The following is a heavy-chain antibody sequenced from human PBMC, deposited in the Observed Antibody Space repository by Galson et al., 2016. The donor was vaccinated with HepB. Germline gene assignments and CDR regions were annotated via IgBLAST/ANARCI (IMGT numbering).Heavy chain of an antibody. Sequence: SLRLSCAVSGGTFSNYWMSWVRQAPGKGLEWLANIKGDGSEKNYVESVKGRFAIARDNAKNSLSLQMNGLRTEDTALYYCTGSTGWLPEHWGQGSLVTVSS. CDR1: GGTFSNYW. J-gene: IGHJ4*02. CDR3: TGSTGWLPEH. V-gene: IGHV3-7*03. D-gene: IGHD3-22*01. CDR2: IKGDGSEK.